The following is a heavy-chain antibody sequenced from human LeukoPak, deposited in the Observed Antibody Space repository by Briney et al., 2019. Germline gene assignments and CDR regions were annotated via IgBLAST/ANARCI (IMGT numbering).Heavy chain of an antibody. J-gene: IGHJ4*02. CDR1: GYNFPTYW. Sequence: GESLKISCKGSGYNFPTYWIGWLRQMPGKGPEWMGIIYPGDSDTRYNPSFQGQVSISADMSISTAYLQWSSLKASDTGIYYCARHGVGGRRGNLDYWGQGTLVTVSS. V-gene: IGHV5-51*01. CDR3: ARHGVGGRRGNLDY. D-gene: IGHD6-6*01. CDR2: IYPGDSDT.